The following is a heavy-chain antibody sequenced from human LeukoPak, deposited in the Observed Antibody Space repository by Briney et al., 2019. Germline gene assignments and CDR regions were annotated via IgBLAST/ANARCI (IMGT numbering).Heavy chain of an antibody. V-gene: IGHV3-23*01. D-gene: IGHD6-19*01. CDR3: AKGPLTEVAGTTWDS. CDR2: LSGSGDST. Sequence: GGSLRLSCAASGFTFSSYAMSWVRQAPGKGLEWVSALSGSGDSTYYADSVKGRFTISRDNSKNTLYLQMNSLRAEDTAVYYCAKGPLTEVAGTTWDSWGQGTPVTVSS. CDR1: GFTFSSYA. J-gene: IGHJ4*02.